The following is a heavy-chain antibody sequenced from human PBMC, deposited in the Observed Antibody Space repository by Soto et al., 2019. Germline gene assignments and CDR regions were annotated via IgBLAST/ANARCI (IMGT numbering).Heavy chain of an antibody. CDR3: TKFARTLRYFFDS. Sequence: EVQLVESGGDLVQPGGSLKLSCAASGFLFSGSAMHWVRQASGKGLEWLGRIRSKGNNYATSYAASVKDRFTIYRDDSTKTVYLQMNSLKTEDTAVYYCTKFARTLRYFFDSWGQGTLVTVSS. CDR1: GFLFSGSA. CDR2: IRSKGNNYAT. V-gene: IGHV3-73*01. D-gene: IGHD2-8*01. J-gene: IGHJ4*02.